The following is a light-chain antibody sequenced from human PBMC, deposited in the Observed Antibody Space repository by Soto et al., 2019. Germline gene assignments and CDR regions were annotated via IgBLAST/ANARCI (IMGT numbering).Light chain of an antibody. CDR1: SSDVGGYNY. J-gene: IGLJ1*01. CDR2: DVS. V-gene: IGLV2-14*03. Sequence: QSALTQPASVSGSPGQSITISCTGTSSDVGGYNYVSWYQQHPGKAPKLMIYDVSNRPSGVSNRFSGSKSGNTASLTISGLQAEDEADYYCNSYTSSSFPYVFGTGTKVTVL. CDR3: NSYTSSSFPYV.